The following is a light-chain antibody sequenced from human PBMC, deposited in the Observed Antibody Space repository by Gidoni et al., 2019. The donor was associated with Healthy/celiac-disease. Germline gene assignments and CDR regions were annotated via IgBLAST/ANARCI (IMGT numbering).Light chain of an antibody. CDR1: SSDVGSYNR. Sequence: SALTQPPSVSGSPGQSVTISCTGTSSDVGSYNRVSWYQQPPGTAPKLMIYEVSNRPSGVPDRFSGSKSGNTAYLTISGLQAEDEADYYCSSYTSSSTWVFGGGTKLTVL. CDR3: SSYTSSSTWV. J-gene: IGLJ3*02. V-gene: IGLV2-18*02. CDR2: EVS.